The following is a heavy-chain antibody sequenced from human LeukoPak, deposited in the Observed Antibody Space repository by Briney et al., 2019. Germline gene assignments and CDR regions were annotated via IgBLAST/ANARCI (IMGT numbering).Heavy chain of an antibody. Sequence: GGSLRLSCAASGFTFSSYGMHWVRQAPGKGLEWVAVISYDGSNKYYADSVKGRLTISRDNSKNTLYLQMNSLRAEDTAVYYCAKSMATTNYDYWGQGTLVTVSS. CDR3: AKSMATTNYDY. V-gene: IGHV3-30*18. J-gene: IGHJ4*02. CDR1: GFTFSSYG. CDR2: ISYDGSNK. D-gene: IGHD5-24*01.